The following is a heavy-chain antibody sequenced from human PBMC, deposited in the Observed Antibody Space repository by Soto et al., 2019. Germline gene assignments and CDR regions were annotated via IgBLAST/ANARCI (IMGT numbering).Heavy chain of an antibody. CDR2: ISGSGGST. D-gene: IGHD3-3*01. J-gene: IGHJ4*02. CDR1: GFTFSSYA. CDR3: AKCPTHASIFGVVIIDY. Sequence: GGSRRLSCAASGFTFSSYAMSWVRRAPGKGLEWVSAISGSGGSTYYADSVKGRFTISRDNSKNTLYLQMNSLRAEDTAVYYCAKCPTHASIFGVVIIDYWGQGTLVTVSS. V-gene: IGHV3-23*01.